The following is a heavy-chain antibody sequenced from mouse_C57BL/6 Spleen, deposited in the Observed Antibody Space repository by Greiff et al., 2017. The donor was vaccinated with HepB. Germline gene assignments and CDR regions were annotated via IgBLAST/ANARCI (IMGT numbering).Heavy chain of an antibody. CDR3: ARHLTGTKAWFAY. V-gene: IGHV1-4*01. Sequence: VQLQESGAELARPGASVKMSCKASGYTFTSYTMHWVKQRPGQGLEWIGYINPSSGYTKYNQKFKDKATLTADKSSSTAYMQLSSLTSEDSAVYYCARHLTGTKAWFAYWGQGTLVTVSA. D-gene: IGHD4-1*01. J-gene: IGHJ3*01. CDR2: INPSSGYT. CDR1: GYTFTSYT.